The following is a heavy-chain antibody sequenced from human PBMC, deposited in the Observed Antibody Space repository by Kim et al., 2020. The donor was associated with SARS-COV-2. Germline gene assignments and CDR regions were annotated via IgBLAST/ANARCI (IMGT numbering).Heavy chain of an antibody. Sequence: SETLSLTCAVYGGSFSGYYWSWIRQPPGKGLEWIGEINHSGSTNYNPSLKSRVTISVETSKNQFSLKLSSVTAADTAVYYCARARKGTTRYYYYGMDVWGQGTTVTVSS. V-gene: IGHV4-34*01. D-gene: IGHD1-1*01. J-gene: IGHJ6*02. CDR2: INHSGST. CDR3: ARARKGTTRYYYYGMDV. CDR1: GGSFSGYY.